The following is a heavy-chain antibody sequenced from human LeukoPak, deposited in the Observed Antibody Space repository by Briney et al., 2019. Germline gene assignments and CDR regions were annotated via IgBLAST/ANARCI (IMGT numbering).Heavy chain of an antibody. CDR2: ISAYNGNT. D-gene: IGHD2-2*01. CDR3: ARARPGAYCGTTSCFSDY. Sequence: ASVKVCFKASGYIFTSYGFSWVRQGPGQGLEWVGWISAYNGNTKFASNLQDRVTMTTDTSTATAYMELRSLMHNHTAVYFCARARPGAYCGTTSCFSDYWGQGTLVTVSS. V-gene: IGHV1-18*01. CDR1: GYIFTSYG. J-gene: IGHJ4*02.